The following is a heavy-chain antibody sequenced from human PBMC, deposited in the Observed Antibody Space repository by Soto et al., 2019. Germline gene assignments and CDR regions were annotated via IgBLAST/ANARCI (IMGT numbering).Heavy chain of an antibody. CDR2: TRNKANSYTT. CDR3: ARDGITGTSAFDI. J-gene: IGHJ3*02. D-gene: IGHD1-7*01. V-gene: IGHV3-72*01. CDR1: GFTFSGHY. Sequence: GESLKISCAASGFTFSGHYMDWVRQAPGKGLGWVGRTRNKANSYTTEYAAAVKGRVTISRDDSKNSLYLQMTSLKTEDTAVYYCARDGITGTSAFDIWGQGTMVTVSS.